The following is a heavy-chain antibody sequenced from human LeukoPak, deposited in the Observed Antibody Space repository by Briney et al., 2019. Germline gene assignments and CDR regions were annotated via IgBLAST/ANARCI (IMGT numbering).Heavy chain of an antibody. CDR3: ARRDYYGSGSYFRNKYNWFDP. D-gene: IGHD3-10*01. CDR1: GGSFSGYY. CDR2: INHSGST. Sequence: SETLSLTCAVYGGSFSGYYWSWIRQPPGKGLEWIGEINHSGSTNYNPSLKSRVTISVDTSKNQFSLKLSSVTAADTAVYYCARRDYYGSGSYFRNKYNWFDPWGQGTLVTVSS. J-gene: IGHJ5*02. V-gene: IGHV4-34*01.